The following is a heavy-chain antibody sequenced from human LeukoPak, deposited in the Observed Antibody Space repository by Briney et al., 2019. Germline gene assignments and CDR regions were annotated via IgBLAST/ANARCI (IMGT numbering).Heavy chain of an antibody. D-gene: IGHD3-10*01. Sequence: GGSRRLSCAASGFTFSSYAMSWLRQAPGKGLEWVSAISGSGGSTYYADSVKGRFTISRDNSKNTLYLQMNSLRAEDTALYYCAKVGYYGSAYYFDYWGQGTLVTVSS. CDR3: AKVGYYGSAYYFDY. CDR1: GFTFSSYA. CDR2: ISGSGGST. J-gene: IGHJ4*02. V-gene: IGHV3-23*01.